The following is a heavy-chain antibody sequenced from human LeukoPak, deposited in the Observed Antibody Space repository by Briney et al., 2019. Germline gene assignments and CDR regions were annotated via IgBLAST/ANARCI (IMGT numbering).Heavy chain of an antibody. Sequence: GGSLRLSCAASGFTVSCNYMSWVRQAPGKGLEWVSVIYSDGRTFYADSVKGRFTITRDNSKNTLYLQMNSLRAEDTAVYYCARESNSGYYLSYWGQGTLVTVSS. V-gene: IGHV3-66*01. CDR2: IYSDGRT. CDR1: GFTVSCNY. CDR3: ARESNSGYYLSY. D-gene: IGHD3-22*01. J-gene: IGHJ4*02.